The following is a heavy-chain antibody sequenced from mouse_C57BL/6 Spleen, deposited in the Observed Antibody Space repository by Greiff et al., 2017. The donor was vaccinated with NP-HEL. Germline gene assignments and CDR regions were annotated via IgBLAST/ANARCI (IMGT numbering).Heavy chain of an antibody. CDR2: IDPENGDT. CDR3: TLRKFLDY. CDR1: GFNIKDDY. Sequence: EVQRVEPGAELVRPGASVKLSCTASGFNIKDDYMHWVKQRPEQGLEWIGWIDPENGDTEYASKFQGKATITADTSSNTAYLQLSSLTSEDTAVYYCTLRKFLDYWGQGTTLTVSS. J-gene: IGHJ2*01. V-gene: IGHV14-4*01.